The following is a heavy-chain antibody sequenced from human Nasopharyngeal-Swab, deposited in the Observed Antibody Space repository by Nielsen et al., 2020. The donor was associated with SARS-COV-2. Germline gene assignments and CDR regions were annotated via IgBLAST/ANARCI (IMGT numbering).Heavy chain of an antibody. CDR2: IWFDGSKK. J-gene: IGHJ4*02. CDR3: AKDFSTGASGCLFD. D-gene: IGHD6-19*01. CDR1: GFTFSNYG. Sequence: GGSLRLSCAASGFTFSNYGMHWVRQAPGKGLEWVTVIWFDGSKKYYADSVKGRFTVSRDNSKNTLYLQMSSLRAEDTAVYHCAKDFSTGASGCLFDWGQGTLATVSS. V-gene: IGHV3-33*06.